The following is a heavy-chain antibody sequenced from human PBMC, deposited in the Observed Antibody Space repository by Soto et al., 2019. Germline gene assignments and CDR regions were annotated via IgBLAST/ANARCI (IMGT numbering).Heavy chain of an antibody. Sequence: GGSLRLSCAVSGFTFSTYAMHWVRQAPGKGLEWVAVISYNGGNKYHADSVKGRFTISRDNSKNTLYLQMNSLRPEDTAVYYCATTHDYGDYFDYWGQGTLVTVS. D-gene: IGHD4-17*01. CDR1: GFTFSTYA. CDR2: ISYNGGNK. CDR3: ATTHDYGDYFDY. V-gene: IGHV3-30-3*01. J-gene: IGHJ4*02.